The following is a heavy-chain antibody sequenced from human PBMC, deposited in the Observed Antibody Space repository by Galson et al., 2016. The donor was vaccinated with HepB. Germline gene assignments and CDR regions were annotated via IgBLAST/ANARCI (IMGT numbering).Heavy chain of an antibody. J-gene: IGHJ3*01. CDR3: ARSFCTNDICYVTAFDF. CDR1: GYTFATYY. Sequence: SVKVSCKASGYTFATYYMHWVRQAPGQGFEWMGLINPSAHTTTYAQKFQGTVTMTRDPSTSIVHMELSSLRSEDTAVYYRARSFCTNDICYVTAFDFWGQGTMVTVSS. D-gene: IGHD2-8*01. V-gene: IGHV1-46*01. CDR2: INPSAHTT.